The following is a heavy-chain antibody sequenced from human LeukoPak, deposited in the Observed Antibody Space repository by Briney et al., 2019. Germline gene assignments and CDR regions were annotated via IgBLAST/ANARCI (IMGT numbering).Heavy chain of an antibody. V-gene: IGHV3-49*04. CDR3: TRGVGATSWFDP. J-gene: IGHJ5*02. Sequence: GGSLRLSCTASGFTFGDYAMSWVRQAPGKGLEWVGFIRSKAYGGTTEYAASVKGRFTISRDDSKNTAYLQMNSLKTEDTAVYYCTRGVGATSWFDPWGQGTLVTVSS. CDR1: GFTFGDYA. D-gene: IGHD1-26*01. CDR2: IRSKAYGGTT.